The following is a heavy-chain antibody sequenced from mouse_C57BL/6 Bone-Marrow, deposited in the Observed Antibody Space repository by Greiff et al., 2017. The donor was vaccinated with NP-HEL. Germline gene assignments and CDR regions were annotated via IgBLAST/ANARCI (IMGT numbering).Heavy chain of an antibody. Sequence: QVQLQQSGPELVKPGASVKISCKASGYAFSSSWMNWVKQRPGKGLEWIGRIYPGDGDTNYNGKFKGKATLTADKSSSTAYMQLSSLTSEDSAVYFCARLLCFAYWGQGTLVTVSA. D-gene: IGHD1-1*01. CDR2: IYPGDGDT. CDR3: ARLLCFAY. CDR1: GYAFSSSW. V-gene: IGHV1-82*01. J-gene: IGHJ3*01.